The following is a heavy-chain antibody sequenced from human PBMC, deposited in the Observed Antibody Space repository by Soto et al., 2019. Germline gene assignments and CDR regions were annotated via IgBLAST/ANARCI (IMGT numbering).Heavy chain of an antibody. Sequence: ASVKVCCKDSGGTLSSYTISWVRQAPGQGLEWMGIINPSGGSTSYAQKFQGRVTMTRDTSTSTVYMELSSLRSEDTAVYYCARKFYYYDSSGPFDYWGQGTLVTVSS. CDR3: ARKFYYYDSSGPFDY. CDR2: INPSGGST. CDR1: GGTLSSYT. V-gene: IGHV1-46*03. J-gene: IGHJ4*02. D-gene: IGHD3-22*01.